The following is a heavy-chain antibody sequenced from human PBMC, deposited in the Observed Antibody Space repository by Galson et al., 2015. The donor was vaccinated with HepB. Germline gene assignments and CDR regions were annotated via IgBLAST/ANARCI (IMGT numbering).Heavy chain of an antibody. V-gene: IGHV3-23*01. Sequence: SLRLSCAASGFTFSSYGMIWVRQAPGKGLEWVSAVMSGSGGAFYADSVKGRFTISRDNSKNTLYLQMNSLRVGDTAVYYCARDAILNRNYYFADWGQGTLVTVSS. CDR1: GFTFSSYG. D-gene: IGHD2/OR15-2a*01. CDR3: ARDAILNRNYYFAD. CDR2: VMSGSGGA. J-gene: IGHJ4*02.